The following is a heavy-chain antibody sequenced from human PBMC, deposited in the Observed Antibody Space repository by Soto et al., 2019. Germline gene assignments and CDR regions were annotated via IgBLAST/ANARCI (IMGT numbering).Heavy chain of an antibody. CDR3: ARGIAVAGTVDFDY. Sequence: ASVKVSCKASGYTFTGYYMHWVRQALGQGLGWMGWINPNSGGTNYAQKFQGWVTMTRDTSISTAYMELSRLRSDDTAVYYCARGIAVAGTVDFDYWGQGTLVTVSS. J-gene: IGHJ4*02. V-gene: IGHV1-2*04. D-gene: IGHD6-19*01. CDR2: INPNSGGT. CDR1: GYTFTGYY.